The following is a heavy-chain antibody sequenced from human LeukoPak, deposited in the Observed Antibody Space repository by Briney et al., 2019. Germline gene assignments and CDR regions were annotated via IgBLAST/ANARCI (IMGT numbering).Heavy chain of an antibody. J-gene: IGHJ3*02. CDR1: GFTFSSYG. CDR2: ISYDGSNK. CDR3: AKDLSAMALDGHDAFDI. D-gene: IGHD5-18*01. V-gene: IGHV3-30*18. Sequence: QPGGSLRLSCAASGFTFSSYGMHWVRQAPGKGLEWVAVISYDGSNKYYADSVKGRLTISRDNSKNTLYLQMNSLRAEDTAVYYCAKDLSAMALDGHDAFDIWGQGTMVTVSS.